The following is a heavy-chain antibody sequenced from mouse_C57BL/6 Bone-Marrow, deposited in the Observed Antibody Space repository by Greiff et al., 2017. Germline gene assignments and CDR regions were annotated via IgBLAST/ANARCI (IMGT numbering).Heavy chain of an antibody. V-gene: IGHV1-58*01. CDR1: GYTFTSYG. CDR2: IYIGNGYT. Sequence: EVQLQQSGAELVRPGSSVKMSCKPSGYTFTSYGITWVKQRPGQGLEWIGYIYIGNGYTKYNEKFKGKATLTSDTSSISVYMQLSRLTSEDSAIXVCAIYHWYFDVWGTGTTVTVSS. J-gene: IGHJ1*03. CDR3: AIYHWYFDV. D-gene: IGHD2-3*01.